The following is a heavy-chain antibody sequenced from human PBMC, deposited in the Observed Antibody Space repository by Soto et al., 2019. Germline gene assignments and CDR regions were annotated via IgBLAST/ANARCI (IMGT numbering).Heavy chain of an antibody. J-gene: IGHJ4*02. Sequence: PSATRSLICAVHGASFSCYSSILLRPPPGKGLEWIGDIEHSGSTNYNSSLRSRVTISLDTSKNHFSLKLNSVTAADTAVYYCARVGANPSDYWGQGTLVNVSS. D-gene: IGHD1-26*01. V-gene: IGHV4-34*01. CDR3: ARVGANPSDY. CDR2: IEHSGST. CDR1: GASFSCYS.